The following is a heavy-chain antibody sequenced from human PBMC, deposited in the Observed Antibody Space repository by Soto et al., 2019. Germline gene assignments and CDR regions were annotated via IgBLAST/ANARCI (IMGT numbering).Heavy chain of an antibody. D-gene: IGHD3-22*01. CDR3: AKVDLYYDSSGYG. CDR1: GFTFSSYA. J-gene: IGHJ4*02. V-gene: IGHV3-23*01. CDR2: ISGSGGST. Sequence: PGGSLRLSXAASGFTFSSYAMSWVRQAPGKGLEWVSAISGSGGSTYYADSVKGRFTISRDNSKNTLYLQMNSLRAEDTAVYYCAKVDLYYDSSGYGWGQGTLVTVSS.